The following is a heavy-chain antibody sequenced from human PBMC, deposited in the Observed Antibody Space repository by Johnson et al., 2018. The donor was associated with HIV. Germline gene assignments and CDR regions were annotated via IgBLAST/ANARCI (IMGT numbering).Heavy chain of an antibody. J-gene: IGHJ3*02. V-gene: IGHV3-30*04. CDR2: ISYDGSNK. Sequence: QVQLVESGGGVVQPGRSLRLSCAASGFTFSSYAMHWVRQAPGKGLEWVAVISYDGSNKYSADSVKGRFTISRENSKNTLSLQMNSLSAEDTAVYYCASDGEWELEDAFDIWGQGTMVTVSS. CDR1: GFTFSSYA. CDR3: ASDGEWELEDAFDI. D-gene: IGHD1-26*01.